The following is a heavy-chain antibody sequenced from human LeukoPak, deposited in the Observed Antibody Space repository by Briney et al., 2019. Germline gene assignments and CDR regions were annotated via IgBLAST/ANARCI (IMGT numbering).Heavy chain of an antibody. Sequence: GGSLRLSCAASGFTFSSYGMSWVRQAPGKGLEWVSVISDSGGSTDYADSVKGRFTISRDNSKNTLNLQMSSLRAEDTAVYYCARGYLAPDYWGQGSLVTVSS. CDR3: ARGYLAPDY. J-gene: IGHJ4*02. CDR2: ISDSGGST. V-gene: IGHV3-23*01. CDR1: GFTFSSYG. D-gene: IGHD5-18*01.